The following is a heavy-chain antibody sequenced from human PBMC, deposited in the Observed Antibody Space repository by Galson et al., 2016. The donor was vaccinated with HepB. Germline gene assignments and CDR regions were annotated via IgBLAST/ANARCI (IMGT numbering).Heavy chain of an antibody. J-gene: IGHJ4*02. CDR3: ARDWGSSWCLH. CDR2: IYSRGSA. D-gene: IGHD6-13*01. V-gene: IGHV3-66*01. Sequence: GSLRLSCAGSGFTVSRDYMSWVRQAPGKGLEWVSVIYSRGSAYYADSVKGRFTISRDNSKNTLYLQMNSLKAEDTAVYYCARDWGSSWCLHWGQGTLVTVSS. CDR1: GFTVSRDY.